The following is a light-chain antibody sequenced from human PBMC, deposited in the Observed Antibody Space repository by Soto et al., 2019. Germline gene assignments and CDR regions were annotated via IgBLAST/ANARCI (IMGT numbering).Light chain of an antibody. V-gene: IGLV2-23*02. CDR2: EVS. J-gene: IGLJ1*01. Sequence: QSALPQPASVSGSPGQSITISCTGTSSDVGSYNLGSWYQHHPDKAPKLMIYEVSKRPSGVSNRFSGSKSGNTASLTISGLQAEDEADYYCCSYAGSSTPYVFGTGTKLTVL. CDR1: SSDVGSYNL. CDR3: CSYAGSSTPYV.